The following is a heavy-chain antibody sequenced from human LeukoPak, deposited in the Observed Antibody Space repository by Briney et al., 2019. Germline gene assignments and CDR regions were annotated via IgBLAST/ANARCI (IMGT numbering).Heavy chain of an antibody. CDR1: GGSISSSNW. CDR2: IYHSGST. CDR3: ARETRYIAARGFFDY. D-gene: IGHD6-6*01. J-gene: IGHJ4*02. V-gene: IGHV4-4*02. Sequence: PSGTLSLTCAVSGGSISSSNWWSWVRQPPGKGLEWIGEIYHSGSTNYNPSLKSRVTISVDKSKNQFSLKLSSVTAADTAVYYCARETRYIAARGFFDYWGQGTLVTVSS.